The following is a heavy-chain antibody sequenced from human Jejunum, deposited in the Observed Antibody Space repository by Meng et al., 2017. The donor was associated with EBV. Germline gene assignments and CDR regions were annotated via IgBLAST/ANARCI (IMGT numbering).Heavy chain of an antibody. CDR2: IRNGGVTK. CDR3: ARGMGAPNAFDY. D-gene: IGHD1-26*01. V-gene: IGHV3-11*01. Sequence: QVQLEESGGXXVXPGXSLXRSCAASGFTFSDYYMSWIRQTPGEGLIWVSHIRNGGVTKFHAESVKGRFTISRDNAKNSLYLQMNNLRVEDTAIYYCARGMGAPNAFDYWGQGALVTVSS. CDR1: GFTFSDYY. J-gene: IGHJ4*02.